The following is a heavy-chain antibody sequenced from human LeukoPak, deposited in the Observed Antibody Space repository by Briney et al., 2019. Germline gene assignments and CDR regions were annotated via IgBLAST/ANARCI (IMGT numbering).Heavy chain of an antibody. J-gene: IGHJ4*02. D-gene: IGHD3-10*01. CDR3: ARVNYYLDY. CDR1: GGSISSYY. Sequence: PSETLSLTCTVSGGSISSYYWSWIRQPPGKGLEWIGYIYHSGSTYYNPSPKSRVTISVDRSKNQFSLKLSSVTAADTAVYYCARVNYYLDYWGQGTLVTVSS. V-gene: IGHV4-59*12. CDR2: IYHSGST.